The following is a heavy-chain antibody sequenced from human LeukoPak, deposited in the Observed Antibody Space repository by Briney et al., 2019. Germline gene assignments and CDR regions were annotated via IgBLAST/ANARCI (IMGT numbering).Heavy chain of an antibody. J-gene: IGHJ5*02. D-gene: IGHD2-8*02. CDR3: ARNYCTGGVCYVPGWFDP. Sequence: PSETLSLTCTVSGGSISSYYWSWIRQPAGKGLEWIGRIYTSGSTNYNPSLKSRVTMSVDTSKNHFSLKLSSVTAADTAVYYCARNYCTGGVCYVPGWFDPWGQGTLVTVSS. CDR1: GGSISSYY. CDR2: IYTSGST. V-gene: IGHV4-4*07.